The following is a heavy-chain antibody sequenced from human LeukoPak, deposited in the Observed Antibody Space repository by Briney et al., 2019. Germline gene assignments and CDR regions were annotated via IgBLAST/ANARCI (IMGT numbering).Heavy chain of an antibody. CDR1: GYTFTSYD. J-gene: IGHJ4*02. CDR3: YTSDYMMMGSVGRVTIDY. CDR2: MNPNSGNT. Sequence: ASVKVSCKASGYTFTSYDINWVRQATGQGLEWMGWMNPNSGNTGYAQKFQGRVTVTRNTSISTAYMELSSLRSEDTAVYYCYTSDYMMMGSVGRVTIDYWGQGTLVTVSS. V-gene: IGHV1-8*01. D-gene: IGHD4-11*01.